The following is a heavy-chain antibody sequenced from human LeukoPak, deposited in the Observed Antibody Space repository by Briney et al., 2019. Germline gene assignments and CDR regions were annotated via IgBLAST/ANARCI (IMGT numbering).Heavy chain of an antibody. D-gene: IGHD6-13*01. Sequence: ASVKVSCKASGYTFTSYAMHWVRQAPGQRLEWMGWINAGNGNTKYSQKFQGRVTITRDTSASTAYMELSSLRSEDTAVYYCAREGVGSWYNGRYYMDVWGRGTTVTVSS. V-gene: IGHV1-3*01. CDR2: INAGNGNT. CDR3: AREGVGSWYNGRYYMDV. CDR1: GYTFTSYA. J-gene: IGHJ6*03.